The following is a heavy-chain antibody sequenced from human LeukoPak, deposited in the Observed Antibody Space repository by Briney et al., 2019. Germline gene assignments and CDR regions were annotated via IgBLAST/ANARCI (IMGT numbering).Heavy chain of an antibody. D-gene: IGHD6-19*01. CDR3: AKDPGSSGSRYFHR. J-gene: IGHJ1*01. CDR1: GFIFDDFV. Sequence: LPGGSLRLSCAASGFIFDDFVLHWVRHAPGKGLEWVSGISWNSGIINYADSVKGRFTISRDNAKNSLYLQMNSLRPEDTAFYYCAKDPGSSGSRYFHRWGQGTLVTVSS. V-gene: IGHV3-9*01. CDR2: ISWNSGII.